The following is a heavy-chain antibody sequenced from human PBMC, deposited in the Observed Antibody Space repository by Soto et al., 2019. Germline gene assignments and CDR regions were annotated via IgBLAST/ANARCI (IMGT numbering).Heavy chain of an antibody. CDR2: IYYSGST. CDR3: ASLEAAAGGY. Sequence: PSETLSLTCTVSGGSISTCYWSWSRQPPGKGLEWIGYIYYSGSTNYNPSLKSRVTISVDTSKNQFSLKLSSVTAADTAVYYCASLEAAAGGYWGQATPVTVSS. V-gene: IGHV4-59*13. D-gene: IGHD6-13*01. J-gene: IGHJ4*02. CDR1: GGSISTCY.